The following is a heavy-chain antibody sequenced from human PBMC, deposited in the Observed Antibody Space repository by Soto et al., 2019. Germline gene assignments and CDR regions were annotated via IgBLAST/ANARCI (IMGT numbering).Heavy chain of an antibody. D-gene: IGHD6-19*01. J-gene: IGHJ3*02. V-gene: IGHV4-4*02. Sequence: QVQLQESGPGLVKPSGTRSLTCAVSGDSISNSRWWTWVRQPPGKGLEWIGDIFHSGDTNYNPSLKSRVFISVDKSQNQFSLKVSPVTAADTAVYYCAYSTGWYRHDIWGQGTLVTVSS. CDR1: GDSISNSRW. CDR2: IFHSGDT. CDR3: AYSTGWYRHDI.